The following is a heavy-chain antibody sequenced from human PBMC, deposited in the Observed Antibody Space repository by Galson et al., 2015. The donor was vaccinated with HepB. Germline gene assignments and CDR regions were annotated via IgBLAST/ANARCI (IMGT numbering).Heavy chain of an antibody. CDR2: IIPIFGTA. D-gene: IGHD5-12*01. CDR3: ARDQGGYEAPDGFDV. Sequence: SVKVSCTASGVTFSSYAISWVRQAPGQGLEWMGGIIPIFGTANYAQKFQGRVTITADESTSTPYMELSSLRSEDTAVYYCARDQGGYEAPDGFDVWGQGTMVTVSS. V-gene: IGHV1-69*13. CDR1: GVTFSSYA. J-gene: IGHJ3*01.